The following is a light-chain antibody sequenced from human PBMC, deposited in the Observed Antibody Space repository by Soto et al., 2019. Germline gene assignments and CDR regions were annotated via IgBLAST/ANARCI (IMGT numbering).Light chain of an antibody. J-gene: IGLJ2*01. CDR3: SSYATSTV. CDR1: SSDIGVYNF. CDR2: DVN. V-gene: IGLV2-14*01. Sequence: QSALTQPGSVSGSPGQSITISCTGTSSDIGVYNFVSWYQQHPGKAPKLMIYDVNLRPSGVSDRFSGSKSGNTASLTISGLQAEDEAHYYCSSYATSTVFGGGTKLTVL.